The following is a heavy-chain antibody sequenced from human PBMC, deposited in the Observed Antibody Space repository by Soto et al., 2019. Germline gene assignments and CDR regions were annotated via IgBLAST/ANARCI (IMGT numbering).Heavy chain of an antibody. D-gene: IGHD6-13*01. CDR3: ARDRVAAAAMAFDY. CDR1: GGTFSSYT. V-gene: IGHV1-69*04. CDR2: IIPILGIA. Sequence: SVKVSCKASGGTFSSYTISWVRQAPGQGLEWMGRIIPILGIANYAQKFQGRVTITADKSTSTAYMELSSLRSEDTAEYYCARDRVAAAAMAFDYWGQGTLVTVSS. J-gene: IGHJ4*02.